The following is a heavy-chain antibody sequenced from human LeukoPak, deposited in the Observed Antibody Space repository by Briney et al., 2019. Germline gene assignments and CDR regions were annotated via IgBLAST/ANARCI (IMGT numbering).Heavy chain of an antibody. CDR2: INPNSGGT. CDR1: GYTFTGYY. Sequence: GASVKVSCKASGYTFTGYYMHWVRQAPGQGLEWMGWINPNSGGTNYAQKFQGRVTMTRDTSISTAYMELSRLRSDDTAVYYCARYYDYGDIGPPEDAFDIWGQGTMVTVSS. V-gene: IGHV1-2*02. D-gene: IGHD4-17*01. CDR3: ARYYDYGDIGPPEDAFDI. J-gene: IGHJ3*02.